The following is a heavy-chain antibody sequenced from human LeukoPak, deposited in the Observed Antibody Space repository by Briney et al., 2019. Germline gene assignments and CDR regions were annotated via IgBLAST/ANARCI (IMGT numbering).Heavy chain of an antibody. CDR3: ARIEHSSGWYYFDY. D-gene: IGHD6-19*01. J-gene: IGHJ4*02. Sequence: SETLSLTCTVSGGSISSSSYYWGWIRQPPGKGLEWIGSIYYSGSPYYNPSLKSRVTIPVDTSKNQFSLKLSSVTAADTAVYYCARIEHSSGWYYFDYWGQGTLVTVSS. CDR1: GGSISSSSYY. CDR2: IYYSGSP. V-gene: IGHV4-39*01.